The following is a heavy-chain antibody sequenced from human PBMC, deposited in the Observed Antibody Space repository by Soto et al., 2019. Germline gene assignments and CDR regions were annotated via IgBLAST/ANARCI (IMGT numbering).Heavy chain of an antibody. J-gene: IGHJ3*02. Sequence: EVQLLESGGGLVQPGGSLRLSCAASGFTFSSYAMSWVRQAPGKGLEWVSVVSGTDDTTYYADSVKGRFTIARDNSKNTLYLQMNSLRAEDTAVYYCAKDEYPSGWHLSGAFEIWGQWKMVSVSS. CDR1: GFTFSSYA. CDR2: VSGTDDTT. D-gene: IGHD6-19*01. V-gene: IGHV3-23*01. CDR3: AKDEYPSGWHLSGAFEI.